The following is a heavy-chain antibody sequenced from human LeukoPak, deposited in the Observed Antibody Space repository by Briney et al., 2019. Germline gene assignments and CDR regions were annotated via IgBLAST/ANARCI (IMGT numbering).Heavy chain of an antibody. CDR1: GGTFSSYA. Sequence: SVKVSCKASGGTFSSYAISWVRQAPGQGLEWMGGIIPIFGTANYAQKFQGRVTITADESTSTAYMELSSLRSEDTAVYYCAREGGSGSYYFNWFDPWGQGTLVTVSS. CDR2: IIPIFGTA. CDR3: AREGGSGSYYFNWFDP. D-gene: IGHD3-10*01. V-gene: IGHV1-69*01. J-gene: IGHJ5*02.